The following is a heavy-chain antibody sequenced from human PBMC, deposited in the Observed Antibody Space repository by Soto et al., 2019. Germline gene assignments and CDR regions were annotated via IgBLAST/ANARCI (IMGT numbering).Heavy chain of an antibody. Sequence: SETLSLTCTVSGGSISSYYWSWIRQPPGKGLEWIGYIYYSGSTNYNPSLKIRVTISVDTSKNQFSLKLSSVTAADTAVYYCARDRDGSGSYYAFDIWGQGTMVTVSS. CDR2: IYYSGST. CDR3: ARDRDGSGSYYAFDI. CDR1: GGSISSYY. D-gene: IGHD3-10*01. V-gene: IGHV4-59*01. J-gene: IGHJ3*02.